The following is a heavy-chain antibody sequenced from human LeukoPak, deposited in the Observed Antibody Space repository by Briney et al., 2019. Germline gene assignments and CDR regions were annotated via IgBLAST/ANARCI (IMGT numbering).Heavy chain of an antibody. CDR3: ARDPGRYDFWSGYSTTYYYYYGMDV. J-gene: IGHJ6*02. D-gene: IGHD3-3*01. CDR2: ISAYNGNT. Sequence: ASVKVSCKASGYTFTSYGISWVRQAPGQGLEWMGWISAYNGNTNYAQKLQGRVTMTTDTSTSTAYMELRSLRSDDTAEYYCARDPGRYDFWSGYSTTYYYYYGMDVWGQGTTVTVSS. V-gene: IGHV1-18*01. CDR1: GYTFTSYG.